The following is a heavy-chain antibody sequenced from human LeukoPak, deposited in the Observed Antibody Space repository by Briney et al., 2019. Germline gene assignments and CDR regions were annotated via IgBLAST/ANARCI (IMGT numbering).Heavy chain of an antibody. CDR2: IYSGGST. CDR3: AKRVWGSYRYTDY. D-gene: IGHD3-16*02. V-gene: IGHV3-53*01. Sequence: GESLRLSCAASGFTVSSNYMSWVRQAPGKGLEWVSVIYSGGSTYYADSVKGRFTISRDNSKNTLYLQMNSLRAEDTAVYYCAKRVWGSYRYTDYWGRGTLVTVSS. CDR1: GFTVSSNY. J-gene: IGHJ4*02.